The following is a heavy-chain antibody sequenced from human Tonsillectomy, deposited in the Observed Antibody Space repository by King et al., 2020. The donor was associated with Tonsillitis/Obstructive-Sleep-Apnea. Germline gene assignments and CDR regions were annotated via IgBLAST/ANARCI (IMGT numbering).Heavy chain of an antibody. D-gene: IGHD2-15*01. CDR2: ISGSGDTL. Sequence: VQLVESGGGLVQPGGSLRLSCEASGFTFSSYEMNWVRQAPGKGLEWVAYISGSGDTLYYADSVKGRFTISRDIAQNPLYLHMNSLRAEDTAVYYCAREPRGRYSSGCMDGWGKGTAVTVSS. CDR1: GFTFSSYE. J-gene: IGHJ6*03. V-gene: IGHV3-48*03. CDR3: AREPRGRYSSGCMDG.